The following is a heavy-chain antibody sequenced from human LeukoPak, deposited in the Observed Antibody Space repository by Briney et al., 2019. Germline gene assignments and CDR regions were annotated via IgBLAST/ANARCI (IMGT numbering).Heavy chain of an antibody. V-gene: IGHV4-59*01. Sequence: ETLSLTCTVSGDSISTYYWSWIRQPPGKGLEWIGYMYNSGSTNYNPSLKSRVTISLDTPKNQFSLRLNSVTAADTAVYYCARGVAGYGPYDYWGQGTLVTVSS. CDR2: MYNSGST. D-gene: IGHD5-18*01. J-gene: IGHJ4*02. CDR3: ARGVAGYGPYDY. CDR1: GDSISTYY.